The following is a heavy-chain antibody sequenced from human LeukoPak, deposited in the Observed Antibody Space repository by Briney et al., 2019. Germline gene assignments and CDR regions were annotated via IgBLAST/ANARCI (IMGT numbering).Heavy chain of an antibody. CDR3: ARGIGRWQQKLEGVYYFDY. CDR1: GGSISSGGYS. V-gene: IGHV4-30-2*01. D-gene: IGHD5-24*01. J-gene: IGHJ4*02. Sequence: PSQTLSLTCAVSGGSISSGGYSWSWIRQPPGKGLEWIGYIYHSGSTYYNPSLKSRDTISVDRSKNQFSLKLSSVTAADTAVYYCARGIGRWQQKLEGVYYFDYWGQGTLVTVSS. CDR2: IYHSGST.